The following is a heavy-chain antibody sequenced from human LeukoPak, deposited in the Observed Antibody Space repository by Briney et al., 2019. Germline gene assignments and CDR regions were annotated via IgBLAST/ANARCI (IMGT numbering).Heavy chain of an antibody. CDR3: CAGAPYSSYYYYMGV. CDR2: INHSGST. D-gene: IGHD3-10*02. V-gene: IGHV4-34*01. CDR1: GGSFSGYY. Sequence: SETLSLTCAVYGGSFSGYYWSWIRQPPGKGLEWIGEINHSGSTNYNPSLKSRVTISVDTSKNQFSLKLSSVTAADTAVYYCCAGAPYSSYYYYMGVWGKGTTVTVSS. J-gene: IGHJ6*03.